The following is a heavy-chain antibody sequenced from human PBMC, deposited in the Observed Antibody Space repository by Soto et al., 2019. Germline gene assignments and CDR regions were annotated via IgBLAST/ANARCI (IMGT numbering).Heavy chain of an antibody. CDR2: ISYDGSNK. J-gene: IGHJ4*02. CDR1: GFTFSSYG. V-gene: IGHV3-30*18. Sequence: QVQLVESGGGVVQPGRSLRLSCAASGFTFSSYGMHWVRQAPGKGLEWVAVISYDGSNKYYADSVKGRFTISRDNSKNTLYLQMNSLRAEDTAVYYCAKDLPAHNYYDSSGYTNSFDYWGQGTLVTVSS. D-gene: IGHD3-22*01. CDR3: AKDLPAHNYYDSSGYTNSFDY.